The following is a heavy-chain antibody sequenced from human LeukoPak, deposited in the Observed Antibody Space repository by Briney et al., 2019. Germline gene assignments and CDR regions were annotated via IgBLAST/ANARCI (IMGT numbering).Heavy chain of an antibody. CDR3: ARDPGHDYGDYFDY. Sequence: SETLSLTCTVSGGSISSSGYYWGCIRQPPGKGLEWIGSIYHIGSTYYNPSLKSRVTMSVDTSKNQFSLKLSSVTAADTAVYYCARDPGHDYGDYFDYWGQGTLVTVSS. J-gene: IGHJ4*02. CDR1: GGSISSSGYY. CDR2: IYHIGST. D-gene: IGHD4-17*01. V-gene: IGHV4-39*07.